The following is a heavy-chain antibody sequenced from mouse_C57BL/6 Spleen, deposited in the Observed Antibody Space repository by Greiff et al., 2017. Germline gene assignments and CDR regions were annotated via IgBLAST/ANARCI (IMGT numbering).Heavy chain of an antibody. J-gene: IGHJ4*01. V-gene: IGHV1-53*01. CDR3: ARNYYGSSDAMDY. CDR2: INPSNGGT. D-gene: IGHD1-1*01. CDR1: GYTFTSYW. Sequence: QVQLQQSGTELVKPGASVKLSCKASGYTFTSYWMHWVKQRPGQGLEWIGNINPSNGGTNYNEKFKSKATLTVDKSSSTAYMQLSSLTSEDSAVYDCARNYYGSSDAMDYWGQGTSVTVSS.